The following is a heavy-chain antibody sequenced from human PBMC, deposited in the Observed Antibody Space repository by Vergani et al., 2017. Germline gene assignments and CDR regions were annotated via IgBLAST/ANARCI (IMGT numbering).Heavy chain of an antibody. J-gene: IGHJ1*01. D-gene: IGHD6-13*01. CDR1: GYTFTGYY. V-gene: IGHV1-2*02. CDR2: INPNSGGT. Sequence: QVQLVQSGAEVKKPGASVKVSCKASGYTFTGYYMHWVRQAPGPGLEWLGWINPNSGGTNYAQKFQGRVTMTRDTSISTAYMELSRLRSDDTAVYYCARVMGERGRSSSWYPAEYFQHWGQGTLVTVSS. CDR3: ARVMGERGRSSSWYPAEYFQH.